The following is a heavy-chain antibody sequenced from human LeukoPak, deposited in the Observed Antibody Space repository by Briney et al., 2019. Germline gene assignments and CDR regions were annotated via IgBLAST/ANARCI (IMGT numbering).Heavy chain of an antibody. CDR1: GGSISSGSYY. CDR2: IYTSGST. Sequence: SQTLSLTCTVSGGSISSGSYYWSWIRQPAGKGLEWIGRIYTSGSTNYNPSLRSRVTISVDTSKNQFSLKLSSVTAADTAVYYCARVPRLYYYDSSGYVDYWGQGTLVTVSS. V-gene: IGHV4-61*02. J-gene: IGHJ4*02. CDR3: ARVPRLYYYDSSGYVDY. D-gene: IGHD3-22*01.